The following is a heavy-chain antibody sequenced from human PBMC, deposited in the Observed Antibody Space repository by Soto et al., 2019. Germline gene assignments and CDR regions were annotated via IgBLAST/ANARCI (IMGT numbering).Heavy chain of an antibody. CDR2: IYPGDSDT. J-gene: IGHJ4*02. D-gene: IGHD1-26*01. CDR1: GYSFASHW. V-gene: IGHV5-51*01. Sequence: LKISCKGSGYSFASHWVAWVRQMPEKGLEWIGTIYPGDSDTKYSSAFRGHVTISADTSVSTAYLQWRSLEATDSAIYYCARYSGSYWHYLDFWGQGTLVTVSS. CDR3: ARYSGSYWHYLDF.